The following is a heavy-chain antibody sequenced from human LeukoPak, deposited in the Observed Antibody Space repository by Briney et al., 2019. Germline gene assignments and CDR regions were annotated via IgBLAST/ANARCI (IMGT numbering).Heavy chain of an antibody. D-gene: IGHD4-17*01. CDR1: GGSISSSSYY. CDR2: IYYSGST. J-gene: IGHJ4*02. Sequence: SETLSLTCTVSGGSISSSSYYWGWIRQPPGKGLEWIGSIYYSGSTYYNPSLKSRVTISVDTSKNQFSLKLSSVTAADTAVYYCARDPGPPSYGDYAPYYFDYWGQGTLVTVSS. V-gene: IGHV4-39*07. CDR3: ARDPGPPSYGDYAPYYFDY.